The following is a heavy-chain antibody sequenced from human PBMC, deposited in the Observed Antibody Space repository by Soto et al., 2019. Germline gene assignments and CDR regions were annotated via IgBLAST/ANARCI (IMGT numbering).Heavy chain of an antibody. J-gene: IGHJ4*02. V-gene: IGHV1-2*02. CDR1: GYTFTGYY. D-gene: IGHD3-16*02. Sequence: QVQLVQSGAEVKKPGASVKVSCKASGYTFTGYYIHWVRQAPGQGPEWMGEIGPNRGDTRYAQKFQGRVTMTRDTSITTVYMELRNLSPDDTAVYYCGKGRSGEVVVFYWGQGTLVTVYS. CDR3: GKGRSGEVVVFY. CDR2: IGPNRGDT.